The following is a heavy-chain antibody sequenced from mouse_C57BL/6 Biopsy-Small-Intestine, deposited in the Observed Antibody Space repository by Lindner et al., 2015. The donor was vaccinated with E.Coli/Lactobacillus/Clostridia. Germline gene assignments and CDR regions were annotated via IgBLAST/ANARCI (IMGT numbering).Heavy chain of an antibody. CDR2: INTNSGAT. Sequence: SVKVSCKTSGYTFSDYYIHWVRQAPGQGLEWMGWINTNSGATDYEQKFHGRVTLTRDKSISTAYMELSGLRSDDTAVYYCARAGRVAAVGRLDSWGQGSLVSVSS. CDR1: GYTFSDYY. V-gene: IGHV1S29*02. D-gene: IGHD1-1*02. CDR3: ARAGRVAAVGRLDS. J-gene: IGHJ4*01.